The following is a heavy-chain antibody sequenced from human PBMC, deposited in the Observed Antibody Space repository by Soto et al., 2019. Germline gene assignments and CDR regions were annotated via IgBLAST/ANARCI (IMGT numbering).Heavy chain of an antibody. J-gene: IGHJ4*02. CDR1: GFTFSAFG. D-gene: IGHD3-3*01. V-gene: IGHV3-30*18. Sequence: QVQLVESGGGVVQPGRSLRLSCAASGFTFSAFGMHWVRQAPGKGLEWVAVISNDGNSEHYADSVKGRLTISRDNSKSTFYLQMNSLSVEDTAVYYCAKTITTVGVSSTGRGALLDNWGQGILVSVSS. CDR2: ISNDGNSE. CDR3: AKTITTVGVSSTGRGALLDN.